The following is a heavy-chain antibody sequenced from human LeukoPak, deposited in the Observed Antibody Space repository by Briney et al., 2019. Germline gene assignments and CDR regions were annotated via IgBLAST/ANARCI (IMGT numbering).Heavy chain of an antibody. Sequence: GGSLRLSCVASGFRLSSNGMHWVRQAPGKGLELVAVLWSDASNTYYADSVKGRLTISRDLSKNTLYLQMTSLRVEDTAVYYCAREDWGTTGHSFGYWGQGTLVTVSS. CDR2: LWSDASNT. J-gene: IGHJ4*02. V-gene: IGHV3-33*01. CDR1: GFRLSSNG. CDR3: AREDWGTTGHSFGY. D-gene: IGHD7-27*01.